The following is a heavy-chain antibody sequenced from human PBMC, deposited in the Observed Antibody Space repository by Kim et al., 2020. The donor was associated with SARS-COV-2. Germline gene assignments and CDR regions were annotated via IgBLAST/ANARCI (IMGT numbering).Heavy chain of an antibody. CDR1: GYTFTGYY. D-gene: IGHD3-10*01. CDR3: ARANYGSGIEGMDV. V-gene: IGHV1-2*04. CDR2: INPNSGGT. J-gene: IGHJ6*02. Sequence: ASVKVSCKASGYTFTGYYMHWVRQAPGQGLEWMGWINPNSGGTNYAQKFQGWVTMTRDTSISTAYMELSRLRSDDTAVYYCARANYGSGIEGMDVWGQGTTVTVSS.